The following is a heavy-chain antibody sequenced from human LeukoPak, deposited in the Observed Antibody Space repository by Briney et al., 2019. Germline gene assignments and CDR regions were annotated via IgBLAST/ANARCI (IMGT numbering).Heavy chain of an antibody. CDR2: INHSGST. CDR1: GGSFSGYY. Sequence: SETLSLTCAVYGGSFSGYYWSWIRQPPGKGLEWIGEINHSGSTNYNPSLKSRVTISVDTSKNQFSLKLSSVTAADTAVYYCARVGYDFWSGYYGLRFDPWGQGTLVTVSS. D-gene: IGHD3-3*01. J-gene: IGHJ5*02. V-gene: IGHV4-34*01. CDR3: ARVGYDFWSGYYGLRFDP.